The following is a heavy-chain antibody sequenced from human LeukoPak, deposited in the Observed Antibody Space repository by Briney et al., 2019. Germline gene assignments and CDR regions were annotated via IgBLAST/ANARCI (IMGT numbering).Heavy chain of an antibody. Sequence: SQTLSLTFAVSGGSISSGGYSWSWIRQPPGKGREWIGYIYHSGSTYYNPSLKSRVTISVARSKNPFSLKLSSVTAADTAVYSCARAPFLRRMLGFDYWGQGTLVTVSS. CDR2: IYHSGST. CDR3: ARAPFLRRMLGFDY. J-gene: IGHJ4*02. CDR1: GGSISSGGYS. D-gene: IGHD2/OR15-2a*01. V-gene: IGHV4-30-2*01.